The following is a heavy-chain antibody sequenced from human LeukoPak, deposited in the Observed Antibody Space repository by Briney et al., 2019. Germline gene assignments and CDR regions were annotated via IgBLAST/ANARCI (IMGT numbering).Heavy chain of an antibody. CDR1: GFTFSSYS. CDR2: ISSSSSTI. CDR3: AELGITMIGGV. D-gene: IGHD3-10*02. V-gene: IGHV3-48*04. Sequence: GGSLRLSCAASGFTFSSYSMNWVRQAPWKGLEWVSYISSSSSTIYYADSVKGRFTISRDNAKNSLYLQMNSLRAEDTAVYYCAELGITMIGGVWGKGTTVTISS. J-gene: IGHJ6*04.